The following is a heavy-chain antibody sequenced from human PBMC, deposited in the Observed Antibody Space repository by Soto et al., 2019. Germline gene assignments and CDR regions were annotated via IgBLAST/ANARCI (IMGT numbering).Heavy chain of an antibody. D-gene: IGHD3-22*01. CDR1: GFTFSSYA. Sequence: GGSLRLSCAASGFTFSSYAMSWVRQAPGKGLEWVSAISGSGGSTYYADSVKGRFTISRDNSKNTLYLQMNSLRAEDTAVYYCAKDGTYYYDSSGYPYFDYWGQGTLVTVSS. J-gene: IGHJ4*02. V-gene: IGHV3-23*01. CDR2: ISGSGGST. CDR3: AKDGTYYYDSSGYPYFDY.